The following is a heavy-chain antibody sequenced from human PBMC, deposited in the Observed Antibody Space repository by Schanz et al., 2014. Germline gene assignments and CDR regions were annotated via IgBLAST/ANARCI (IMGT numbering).Heavy chain of an antibody. J-gene: IGHJ3*02. Sequence: EVQLVESGGGFVQPGGSLRLSCAASGFTFSDSWMHWVRQAPGKGLVWVSRTSNDGSFTTFADSVKGRFTISRDNARNTLYLQMTSLRGEDTAVYYCARENLNWEAFDIWGQGTVVTVS. V-gene: IGHV3-74*01. CDR2: TSNDGSFT. CDR3: ARENLNWEAFDI. CDR1: GFTFSDSW. D-gene: IGHD7-27*01.